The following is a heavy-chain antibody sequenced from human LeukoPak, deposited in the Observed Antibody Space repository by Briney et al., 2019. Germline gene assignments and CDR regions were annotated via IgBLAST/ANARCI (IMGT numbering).Heavy chain of an antibody. J-gene: IGHJ4*02. Sequence: QTGGSLRLSCAASGFTFSNYAMSWVRRAPGKGLDWVSAISNNGGVTYYADSVKGRFTISRDNSKNTLFLHMNSLRAEDTAVYYCVKAEKTGSYFPYWGQGTLVTVSS. D-gene: IGHD1-26*01. CDR3: VKAEKTGSYFPY. V-gene: IGHV3-23*01. CDR2: ISNNGGVT. CDR1: GFTFSNYA.